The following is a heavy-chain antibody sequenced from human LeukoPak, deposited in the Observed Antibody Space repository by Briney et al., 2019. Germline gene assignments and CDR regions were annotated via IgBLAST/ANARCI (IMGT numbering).Heavy chain of an antibody. J-gene: IGHJ6*03. V-gene: IGHV3-23*01. CDR1: GFTFSNYG. CDR2: ISGTGGST. CDR3: AKVYGGYISHYYMDV. D-gene: IGHD5-12*01. Sequence: GGSLRLSCAASGFTFSNYGISWVRQAPGKGLEWVSAISGTGGSTYYAVSVKGRFTISRDSAKNSLYLQMNSLRAEDTAVYYCAKVYGGYISHYYMDVWGKGTTVTVSS.